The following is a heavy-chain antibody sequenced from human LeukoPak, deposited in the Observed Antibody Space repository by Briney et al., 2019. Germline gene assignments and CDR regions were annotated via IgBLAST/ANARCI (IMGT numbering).Heavy chain of an antibody. V-gene: IGHV3-7*01. CDR1: GFTFSSFW. J-gene: IGHJ4*02. CDR3: ARFHGSFDY. CDR2: IKHDGSEK. D-gene: IGHD1-26*01. Sequence: GGSLRLSRAASGFTFSSFWLSWVRQAPGKGLEWVANIKHDGSEKNYVDSVKGRFTISRDNAKNSLYLQMNSLRAEDTAVYYCARFHGSFDYWGQGTLVTVSS.